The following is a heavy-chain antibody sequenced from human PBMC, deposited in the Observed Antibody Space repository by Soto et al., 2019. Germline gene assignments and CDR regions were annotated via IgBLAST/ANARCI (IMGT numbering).Heavy chain of an antibody. CDR1: GYTLTELS. CDR2: FDPEDGET. Sequence: GASVKVSCKVSGYTLTELSMHWVRQAPGKGLEWMGGFDPEDGETIYAQKFQGRVTMTEDTSTDTAYMELSSLRSEDTAVYYCATPRYSYGYDLWFYFDYWGQGXLVTVYS. CDR3: ATPRYSYGYDLWFYFDY. J-gene: IGHJ4*02. V-gene: IGHV1-24*01. D-gene: IGHD5-18*01.